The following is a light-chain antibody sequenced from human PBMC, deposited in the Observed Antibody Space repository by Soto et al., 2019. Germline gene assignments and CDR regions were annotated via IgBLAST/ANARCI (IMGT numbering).Light chain of an antibody. CDR2: GAF. J-gene: IGKJ4*01. Sequence: IRMTQSPSSFSASTGDRVTITCRASQSINNYLSWYQQKPGKAPNLLIFGAFTWQSGVPSRFSGSGSGTDFTLTISSLQPEDFATYYCLQSYRTPLTFGGGTKVDIK. CDR1: QSINNY. V-gene: IGKV1-39*01. CDR3: LQSYRTPLT.